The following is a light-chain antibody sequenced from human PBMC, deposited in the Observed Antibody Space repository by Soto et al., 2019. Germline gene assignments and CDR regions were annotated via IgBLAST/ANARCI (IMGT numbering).Light chain of an antibody. CDR2: DAS. Sequence: EVVLTQSPATLSLSPGERATLSCRASQSLSSYLAWYKQKPGQAPRLLIYDASNRATDIPARFSGSGSGTDFPLTISSLEPEDFAVYFCQQRGNWPPTFGPGTKVDIK. V-gene: IGKV3-11*01. CDR1: QSLSSY. J-gene: IGKJ3*01. CDR3: QQRGNWPPT.